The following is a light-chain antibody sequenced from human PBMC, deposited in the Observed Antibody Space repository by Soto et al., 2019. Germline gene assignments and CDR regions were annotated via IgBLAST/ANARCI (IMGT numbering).Light chain of an antibody. CDR3: PQYGSSPGP. J-gene: IGKJ1*01. CDR1: QSVRDRY. V-gene: IGKV3-20*01. CDR2: DTS. Sequence: EIVLTQSPGTLSLSPGERATLSCRASQSVRDRYLAWYQQKPGQAPSLLIYDTSTRATGVPDRFSGSGSGTDFALTISSVEPEDLAIYFGPQYGSSPGPVGQGTNVEI.